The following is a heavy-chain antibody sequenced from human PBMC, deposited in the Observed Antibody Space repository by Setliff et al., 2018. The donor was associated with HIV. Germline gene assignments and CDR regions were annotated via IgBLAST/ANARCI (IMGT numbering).Heavy chain of an antibody. Sequence: ASVKVSCKASGHTFATSYLHWVPQGPGQGLGWMGMMNPNDGGTQYAQNFRGRVYMTRDTSTTTVYMEWYSLRSEDTAVYHCARSDISGTGYFDSWGQGTLFTVSS. CDR1: GHTFATSY. J-gene: IGHJ4*02. V-gene: IGHV1-46*01. CDR2: MNPNDGGT. CDR3: ARSDISGTGYFDS. D-gene: IGHD1-20*01.